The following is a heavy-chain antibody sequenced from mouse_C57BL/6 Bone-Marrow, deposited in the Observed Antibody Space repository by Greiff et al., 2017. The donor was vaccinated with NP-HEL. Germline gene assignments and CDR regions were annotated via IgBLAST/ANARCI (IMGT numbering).Heavy chain of an antibody. CDR2: IYPGDGDT. CDR1: GYAFSSSW. CDR3: ARDYDGYYVGAMDY. V-gene: IGHV1-82*01. D-gene: IGHD2-3*01. J-gene: IGHJ4*01. Sequence: QVQLQQSGPELVKPGASVKISCKASGYAFSSSWMNWVKQRPGKGLEWIGRIYPGDGDTNYNGKFKGKATLTADKSSSTAYMQLSSLTSEDSAVYFCARDYDGYYVGAMDYWGQGTSVTVSS.